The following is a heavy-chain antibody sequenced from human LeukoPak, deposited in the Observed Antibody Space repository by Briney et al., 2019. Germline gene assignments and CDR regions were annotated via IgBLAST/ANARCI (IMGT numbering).Heavy chain of an antibody. D-gene: IGHD1-26*01. Sequence: GGSLRLSCAASGFTFSSYAMHWVRQAPGKGLEWVAVISYDGSNKYYADSVKGRFTISRDNSKNTLYLQMNSLRAEDTAVYYCVRVGATKSVWFDYWGQGTLVTVSS. CDR2: ISYDGSNK. CDR1: GFTFSSYA. V-gene: IGHV3-30*01. J-gene: IGHJ4*02. CDR3: VRVGATKSVWFDY.